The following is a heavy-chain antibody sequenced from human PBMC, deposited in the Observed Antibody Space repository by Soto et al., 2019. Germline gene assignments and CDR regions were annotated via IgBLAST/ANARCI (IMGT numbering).Heavy chain of an antibody. J-gene: IGHJ6*03. V-gene: IGHV3-23*01. Sequence: EVQLLESGGGLVQPGGSLRLSCAASGFTFSSYAMSWVRQAPGKGLEWVSAISGSGGSTYYADSVKGRFTISRDNSKNTLYLQMNSLRAEDTAVYYCAKGEYYDFWSASYYYYYMDVWGKGTTVTVSS. CDR1: GFTFSSYA. D-gene: IGHD3-3*01. CDR3: AKGEYYDFWSASYYYYYMDV. CDR2: ISGSGGST.